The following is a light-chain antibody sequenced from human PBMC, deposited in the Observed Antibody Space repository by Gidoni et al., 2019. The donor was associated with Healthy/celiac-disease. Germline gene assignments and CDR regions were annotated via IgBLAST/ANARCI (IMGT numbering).Light chain of an antibody. Sequence: SYVLTQPPSVSVAPGQTARITCGGNNIGSKSLHWYQQKPGQAPVLVVYDDSDRPSGIPGRFSGSNSGNTATLTISRVEAGDEADYYCQVWDSSSDHPVVFGGGTKLTVL. CDR3: QVWDSSSDHPVV. J-gene: IGLJ2*01. CDR1: NIGSKS. V-gene: IGLV3-21*02. CDR2: DDS.